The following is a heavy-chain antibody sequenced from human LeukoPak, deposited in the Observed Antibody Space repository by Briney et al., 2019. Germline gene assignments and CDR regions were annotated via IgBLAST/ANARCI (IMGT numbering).Heavy chain of an antibody. D-gene: IGHD1-26*01. Sequence: PSETLSLTCSVSGVSVGSAGYYWTWIRQPPGKGLEWIGYMYYSGNSNYNPFLKSRVTMSLDPSKNRFSLKLSSVTAADTAVYYCARSQPQGGSYGYYFTYGGRGTLFPASS. V-gene: IGHV4-61*08. CDR2: MYYSGNS. J-gene: IGHJ4*03. CDR1: GVSVGSAGYY. CDR3: ARSQPQGGSYGYYFTY.